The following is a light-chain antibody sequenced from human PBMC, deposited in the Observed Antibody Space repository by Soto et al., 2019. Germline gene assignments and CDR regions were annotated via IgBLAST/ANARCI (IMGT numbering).Light chain of an antibody. CDR3: CSYARTSTYV. V-gene: IGLV2-23*01. CDR2: EDN. J-gene: IGLJ1*01. CDR1: SSDVGSYNL. Sequence: QSVLTQPASVSGSPGQSITISCTGTSSDVGSYNLVSWYQQHPGKAPKLMIYEDNKRPSGVSNRFSVSKSGSTASLTISGLQAEDEADYYCCSYARTSTYVFGSGTKVTVL.